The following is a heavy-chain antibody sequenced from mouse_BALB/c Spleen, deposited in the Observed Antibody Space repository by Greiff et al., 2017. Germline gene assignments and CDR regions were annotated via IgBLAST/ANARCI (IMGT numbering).Heavy chain of an antibody. V-gene: IGHV1-14*01. CDR3: ARGGGYYDYDGYAMDY. Sequence: EVQLQQSGPELVKPGASVKMSCKASGYTFTSYVMHWVKQKPGQGLEWIGYINPYNDGTKYNEKFKGKATLTSDKSSSTAYMELSSLTSEDSAVYYCARGGGYYDYDGYAMDYWGQGTSVTVSS. CDR2: INPYNDGT. J-gene: IGHJ4*01. CDR1: GYTFTSYV. D-gene: IGHD2-4*01.